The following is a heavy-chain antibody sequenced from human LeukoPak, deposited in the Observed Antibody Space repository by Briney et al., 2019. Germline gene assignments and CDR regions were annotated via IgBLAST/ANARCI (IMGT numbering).Heavy chain of an antibody. CDR3: ARVVTSSGSYYFDY. J-gene: IGHJ4*02. Sequence: ASVKVSCKASGGTFSSYAISWVRQALGQGLEWMGGIIPIFGTANYAQKFQGGVTITTDESTSTAYMELSSLRSEDTAVYYCARVVTSSGSYYFDYWGQGTLVTVSS. V-gene: IGHV1-69*05. D-gene: IGHD1-26*01. CDR2: IIPIFGTA. CDR1: GGTFSSYA.